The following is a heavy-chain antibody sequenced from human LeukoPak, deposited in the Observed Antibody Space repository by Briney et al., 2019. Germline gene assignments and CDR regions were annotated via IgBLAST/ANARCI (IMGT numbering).Heavy chain of an antibody. J-gene: IGHJ3*02. V-gene: IGHV1-18*01. D-gene: IGHD5-18*01. CDR3: ARVTSRYSYGPMNPFDI. CDR2: LSTYNGIT. Sequence: ASVKVSCKASGYTFTSYGISWVRQAPGQGLEWMGWLSTYNGITNYEQKFQGRVTMTTDTSTSTAYMELRRLRSDDTAMYYCARVTSRYSYGPMNPFDIWGQGTMVTVSS. CDR1: GYTFTSYG.